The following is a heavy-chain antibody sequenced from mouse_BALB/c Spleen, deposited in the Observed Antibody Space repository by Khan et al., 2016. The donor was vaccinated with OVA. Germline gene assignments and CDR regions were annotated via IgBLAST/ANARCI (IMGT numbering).Heavy chain of an antibody. V-gene: IGHV1-7*01. Sequence: QVRLQQSGAELAKPGASVKMSCKASGYSFVNYWIHWIKQRPGQGLEWIGYINPSTGYTEYNQKFKEKATLTADTPSSTAYMQLSSLTSEDSAVXHYTRIGNSYDSTFVYWGQGTTLTVSS. CDR1: GYSFVNYW. CDR2: INPSTGYT. D-gene: IGHD1-1*01. CDR3: TRIGNSYDSTFVY. J-gene: IGHJ2*01.